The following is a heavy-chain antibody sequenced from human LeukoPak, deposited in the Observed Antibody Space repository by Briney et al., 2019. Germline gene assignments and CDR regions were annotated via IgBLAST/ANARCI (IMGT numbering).Heavy chain of an antibody. CDR3: ARDRNGSWIQLWFLFDY. CDR1: GFTFSSYA. D-gene: IGHD5-18*01. J-gene: IGHJ4*02. Sequence: GGSLRLSCAASGFTFSSYAMSWVRQAPGKGLEWVSAISGSGGSTYYADSVKGRFTISRDNSKNTLYLQMNSLRAEDTAVYYCARDRNGSWIQLWFLFDYWGQGTLVTVSS. V-gene: IGHV3-23*01. CDR2: ISGSGGST.